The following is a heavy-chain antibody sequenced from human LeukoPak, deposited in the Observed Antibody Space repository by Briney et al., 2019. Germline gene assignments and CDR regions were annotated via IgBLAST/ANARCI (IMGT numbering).Heavy chain of an antibody. CDR3: VRDQPPGGPYCGGDCSGGFQH. CDR2: INPSGGST. J-gene: IGHJ1*01. V-gene: IGHV1-46*01. D-gene: IGHD2-21*02. Sequence: ASVKVSCKASGYTFTSYYMHWVRQAPGQGLEWMGIINPSGGSTSYAQKFQGRVTMTRDTSTSTVYMELSSLRSEDTAVYYCVRDQPPGGPYCGGDCSGGFQHWGQGTLVTVSS. CDR1: GYTFTSYY.